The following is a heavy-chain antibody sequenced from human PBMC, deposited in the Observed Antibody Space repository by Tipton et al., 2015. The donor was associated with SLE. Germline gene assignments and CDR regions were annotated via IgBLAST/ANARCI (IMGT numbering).Heavy chain of an antibody. CDR3: ARRHYSGPFDS. CDR2: ISSGGST. D-gene: IGHD5-12*01. Sequence: LRLSCTFSGDSFISSGFFWGWIRQAPGKELEWIGSISSGGSTSYNPSLNSRLTISLDTSKNQFSLRLNSVTAADTAVYYCARRHYSGPFDSWGQGTLVTVSS. V-gene: IGHV4-39*07. CDR1: GDSFISSGFF. J-gene: IGHJ4*02.